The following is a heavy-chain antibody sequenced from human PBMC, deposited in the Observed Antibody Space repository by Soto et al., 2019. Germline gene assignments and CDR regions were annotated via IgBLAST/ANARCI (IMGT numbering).Heavy chain of an antibody. D-gene: IGHD2-2*01. J-gene: IGHJ6*04. CDR1: GPSVASQSAA. Sequence: SQTRSLTCAIFGPSVASQSAAWNSLRQSPSRGLEWLGRTYYRSKWYNDYAVSVKSRITINPDTSKNQFYLHLNSVTPEDTAVYYCGTFLSTTSPDVWREVATCSVSS. V-gene: IGHV6-1*01. CDR2: TYYRSKWYN. CDR3: GTFLSTTSPDV.